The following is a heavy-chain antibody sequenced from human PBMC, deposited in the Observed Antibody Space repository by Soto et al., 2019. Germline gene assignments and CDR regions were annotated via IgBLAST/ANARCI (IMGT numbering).Heavy chain of an antibody. J-gene: IGHJ6*02. CDR3: AKGSGSYYEVYYYYGMDV. CDR2: ISYDGSNK. D-gene: IGHD1-26*01. V-gene: IGHV3-30*18. Sequence: QVQLVESGGGVVQPGRSLRLSCAASGFTFSSYGMHWVRQAPGKGLEWVAVISYDGSNKYYADSVKGRFTISRDNSKNTLYLPMNSLRAGDRAVYYCAKGSGSYYEVYYYYGMDVWGQGATVTVSS. CDR1: GFTFSSYG.